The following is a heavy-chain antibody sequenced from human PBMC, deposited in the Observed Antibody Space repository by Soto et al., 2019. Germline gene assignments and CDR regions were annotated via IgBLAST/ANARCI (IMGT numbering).Heavy chain of an antibody. CDR1: GGTFSSYA. Sequence: SVKVSCKASGGTFSSYAISWVRQAPGQGLEWMGGIIPIFGTANYAQKFQGRVTITADESTSTAYMELSSLRSEDTAVYYCARDGGGDIVVVPAATPPHYYGMDVWGQGTTVTVSS. J-gene: IGHJ6*02. CDR2: IIPIFGTA. D-gene: IGHD2-2*01. V-gene: IGHV1-69*13. CDR3: ARDGGGDIVVVPAATPPHYYGMDV.